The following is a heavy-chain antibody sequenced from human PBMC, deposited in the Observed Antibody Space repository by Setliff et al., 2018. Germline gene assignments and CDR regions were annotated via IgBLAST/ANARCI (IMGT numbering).Heavy chain of an antibody. J-gene: IGHJ6*02. CDR1: GASIGSGSHY. Sequence: SETLSLTCTVSGASIGSGSHYWSWIRQPAGRGLEWIGRIYTSGTTNYSPSLKRRVSISSDTSKNVISLKLNSVTAADTAVYFCAREYVVISFVRNTHSHYGMDVWGQGTTVTVSS. V-gene: IGHV4-61*02. CDR3: AREYVVISFVRNTHSHYGMDV. CDR2: IYTSGTT. D-gene: IGHD2-21*01.